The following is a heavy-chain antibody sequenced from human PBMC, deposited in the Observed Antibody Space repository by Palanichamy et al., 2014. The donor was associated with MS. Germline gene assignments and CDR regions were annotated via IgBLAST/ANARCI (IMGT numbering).Heavy chain of an antibody. J-gene: IGHJ4*02. CDR3: ARGRDNYYFDN. CDR1: VAPSVVTT. Sequence: QVQLQESGPGLVKPSEPCPSSALSLVAPSVVTTGTGSGSPQEGTGVDWIFYYSGNTNQRPSLKSRATLSIDTSKNQVSLKLTSVTAADTAIYYCARGRDNYYFDNWGRGTLVTVSS. D-gene: IGHD1-20*01. CDR2: YYSGNT. V-gene: IGHV4-59*01.